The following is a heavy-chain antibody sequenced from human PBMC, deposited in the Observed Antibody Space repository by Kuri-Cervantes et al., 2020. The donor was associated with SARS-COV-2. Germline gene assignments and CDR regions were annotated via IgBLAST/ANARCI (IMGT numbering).Heavy chain of an antibody. D-gene: IGHD6-6*01. J-gene: IGHJ6*03. V-gene: IGHV3-48*01. Sequence: GGSLRLSCAASGFTFSSYSMNWVRQAPGKGLEWVSHISSSSSTIYYADSVKGRFTISRDNAKNSLYLQMNSLRAEDTAVYYCARVAARLYYYYMDVRGKGTTVTVSS. CDR2: ISSSSSTI. CDR3: ARVAARLYYYYMDV. CDR1: GFTFSSYS.